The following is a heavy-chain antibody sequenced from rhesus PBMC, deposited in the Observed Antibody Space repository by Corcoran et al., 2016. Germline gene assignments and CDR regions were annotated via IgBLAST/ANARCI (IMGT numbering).Heavy chain of an antibody. J-gene: IGHJ4*01. CDR3: ARGVEGSGWYFFDY. CDR1: GFTFGSYA. CDR2: IIPLGGIT. Sequence: QVQLVQSGAEVKKPGASVKVSCKASGFTFGSYAISWVRQAPGNGLEWLGVIIPLGGITNYAESFQGRVKITADTSTSTAYMELSSLRSEDTAVYYCARGVEGSGWYFFDYWGQGVLVTVSS. D-gene: IGHD6-31*01. V-gene: IGHV1-198*02.